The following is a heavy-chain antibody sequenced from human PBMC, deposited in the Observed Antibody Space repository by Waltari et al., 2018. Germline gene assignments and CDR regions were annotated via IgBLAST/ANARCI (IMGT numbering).Heavy chain of an antibody. CDR3: VRANCDFWSGFRVYDAFDI. J-gene: IGHJ3*02. CDR1: GGSISTYY. Sequence: QVQLQESGPGLVKPSETLSLTCTVSGGSISTYYWSWIRQSPGKGLEWIGNIYRSGSATYNPSRKGRVTISVDTSKNQFSLKRSSLTAADTAVYYCVRANCDFWSGFRVYDAFDIWGQGAKVAVSS. CDR2: IYRSGSA. D-gene: IGHD3-3*01. V-gene: IGHV4-59*01.